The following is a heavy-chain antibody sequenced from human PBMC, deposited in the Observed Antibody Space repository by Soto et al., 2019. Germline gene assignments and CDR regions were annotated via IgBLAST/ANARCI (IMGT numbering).Heavy chain of an antibody. V-gene: IGHV1-18*01. Sequence: GASVKVSCKASGYTFTSYGISWVRQAPGQGLEWMGWISAYNGNTNYAQKLQGRVTMTRDTSTSTVYMELSSLRSEDTAVYYCARAIIAARQGFDYWSQGTQVTVSS. CDR3: ARAIIAARQGFDY. J-gene: IGHJ4*02. D-gene: IGHD6-6*01. CDR2: ISAYNGNT. CDR1: GYTFTSYG.